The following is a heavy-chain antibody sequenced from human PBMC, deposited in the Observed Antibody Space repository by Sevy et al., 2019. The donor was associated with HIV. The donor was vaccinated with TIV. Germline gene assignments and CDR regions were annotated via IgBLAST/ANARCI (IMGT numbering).Heavy chain of an antibody. V-gene: IGHV1-46*03. D-gene: IGHD2-15*01. CDR1: GYTLSSYY. Sequence: ASVKVSCKASGYTLSSYYMHWVRQAPGQGLEWMGVINPSDGSTTYAQKFQDRVTLTRDTSTSTVYMELSSLRSEDTAVFYCATCFCSGSRTKPPIDYWGQGTLVTVSS. CDR3: ATCFCSGSRTKPPIDY. CDR2: INPSDGST. J-gene: IGHJ4*02.